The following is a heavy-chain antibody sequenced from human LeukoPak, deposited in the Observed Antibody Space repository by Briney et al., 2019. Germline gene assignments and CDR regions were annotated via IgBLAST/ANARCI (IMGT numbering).Heavy chain of an antibody. V-gene: IGHV1-2*06. J-gene: IGHJ6*02. Sequence: GASVKVSCKASGYTFTGYYMHWVRQAPGQGLEWMGRINPNSGGTNYAQKFQGRVTMTRDTSISTAYMELSRLRSDDTAVYYCARGAGVVVVTAIPYYYYGMDVWGQGTTVTVSS. D-gene: IGHD2-21*02. CDR3: ARGAGVVVVTAIPYYYYGMDV. CDR2: INPNSGGT. CDR1: GYTFTGYY.